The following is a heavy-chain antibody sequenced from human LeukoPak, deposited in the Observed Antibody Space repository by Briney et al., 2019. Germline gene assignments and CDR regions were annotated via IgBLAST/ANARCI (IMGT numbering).Heavy chain of an antibody. CDR2: IYYTGST. Sequence: PSETLSLTCTVSNGSISTYYWSWIRQSPGKGLEWIGYIYYTGSTNYNPSLKSRVTISVDTSKNQFSLKLSSVTAADTAVYYCARDSSSSRYFDYWGQGTLVTVSS. V-gene: IGHV4-59*12. CDR1: NGSISTYY. D-gene: IGHD6-6*01. CDR3: ARDSSSSRYFDY. J-gene: IGHJ4*02.